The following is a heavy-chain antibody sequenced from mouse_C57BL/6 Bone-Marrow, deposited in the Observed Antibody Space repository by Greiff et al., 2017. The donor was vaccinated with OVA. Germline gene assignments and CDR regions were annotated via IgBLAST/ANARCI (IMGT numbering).Heavy chain of an antibody. J-gene: IGHJ1*03. CDR2: IDPEDGET. Sequence: EVKLVESGAELVKPGASVKLSCTASGFNIKDYYMHWVKQRTEQGLEWIGRIDPEDGETKYAPKFQGKATITADTSSNTAYLQLSSLTSEDTAVYYCARDYYGSSSYWYFDVWGTGTTVTVSS. CDR1: GFNIKDYY. D-gene: IGHD1-1*01. CDR3: ARDYYGSSSYWYFDV. V-gene: IGHV14-2*01.